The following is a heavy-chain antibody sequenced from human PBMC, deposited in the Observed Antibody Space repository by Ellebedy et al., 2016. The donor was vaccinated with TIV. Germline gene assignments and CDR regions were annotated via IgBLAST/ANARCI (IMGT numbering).Heavy chain of an antibody. CDR1: VFTFSTSV. CDR2: IPGSGDNT. D-gene: IGHD4-17*01. V-gene: IGHV3-23*01. J-gene: IGHJ4*02. CDR3: AIDHPITVSYHGDNFDS. Sequence: GESLKISCAASVFTFSTSVMNWVRQAPGKGLEWVASIPGSGDNTFYADSVRGRVTISRDNSKNKLFLQMNILRAEDTAVYYCAIDHPITVSYHGDNFDSWGQGTLVTVAS.